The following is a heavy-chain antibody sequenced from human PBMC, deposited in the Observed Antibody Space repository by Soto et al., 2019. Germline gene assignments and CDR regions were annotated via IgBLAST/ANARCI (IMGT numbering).Heavy chain of an antibody. J-gene: IGHJ4*02. D-gene: IGHD2-2*01. CDR1: GGSISSGGYS. V-gene: IGHV4-30-2*01. CDR3: AREYAFSSDY. CDR2: IYHSGST. Sequence: SETLSLTCAVSGGSISSGGYSWSWIRQPPGKGLEWIGYIYHSGSTYYNPSLKSRATISVDRSKNQFSLNLSSVTAADTAVYYCAREYAFSSDYWGQGTVVTVSS.